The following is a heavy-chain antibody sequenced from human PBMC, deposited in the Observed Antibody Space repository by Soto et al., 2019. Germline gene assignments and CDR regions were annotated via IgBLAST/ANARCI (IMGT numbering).Heavy chain of an antibody. J-gene: IGHJ3*01. D-gene: IGHD3-3*01. CDR1: GFTFSSYW. Sequence: EVQLVESGGGLVQPGGSLRLSCAASGFTFSSYWMRWVRQAPGKGLDWVANIKQEGSEKYYVDSVKGRFTVSRDNAKNSLYLEMNSLRVEDTAVYYCARAYDFWLGAFDLWGQGTMVTVSS. CDR2: IKQEGSEK. CDR3: ARAYDFWLGAFDL. V-gene: IGHV3-7*01.